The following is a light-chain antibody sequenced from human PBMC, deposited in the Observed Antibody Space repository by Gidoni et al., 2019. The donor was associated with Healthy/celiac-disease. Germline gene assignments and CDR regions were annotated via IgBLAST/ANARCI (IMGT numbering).Light chain of an antibody. CDR2: DAS. CDR1: QSVSSY. V-gene: IGKV3-11*01. J-gene: IGKJ4*01. Sequence: EIVLTQSPATLSLSPGERATLSCRASQSVSSYLAWYQQKPGQAPRLPIYDASNRATGIPARFSGSGSVTDFTLTISSLEPEDFAVYYCQQRSNWPPTFGGGTKVEIK. CDR3: QQRSNWPPT.